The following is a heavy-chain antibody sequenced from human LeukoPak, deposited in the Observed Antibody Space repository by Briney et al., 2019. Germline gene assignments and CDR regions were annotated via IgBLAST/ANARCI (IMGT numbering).Heavy chain of an antibody. CDR1: GYSIGSGYQ. J-gene: IGHJ4*02. Sequence: PSETLSLTCSVSGYSIGSGYQWGWIRQPPGRGLEWMGSINYSGSTYDNPSLKSRVTLSLDTSKNQFFLRLSSVTAADTGVYYCARSELKDYSRYWGQGILVIVST. V-gene: IGHV4-38-2*02. CDR2: INYSGST. D-gene: IGHD4-11*01. CDR3: ARSELKDYSRY.